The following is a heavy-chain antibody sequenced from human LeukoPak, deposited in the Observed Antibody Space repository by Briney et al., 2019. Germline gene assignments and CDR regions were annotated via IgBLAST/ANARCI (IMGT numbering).Heavy chain of an antibody. J-gene: IGHJ4*02. V-gene: IGHV1-46*01. Sequence: APVKVSCKASGYTFTSYYMHWVRQAPGQGLVWMGIINPSGGSTSYAQKFQGRVTMTRDTSTSTVYMELRSLRSDDTAVYYCARDPGIVGAQTFDYWGQGTLVTVSS. CDR3: ARDPGIVGAQTFDY. CDR1: GYTFTSYY. CDR2: INPSGGST. D-gene: IGHD1-26*01.